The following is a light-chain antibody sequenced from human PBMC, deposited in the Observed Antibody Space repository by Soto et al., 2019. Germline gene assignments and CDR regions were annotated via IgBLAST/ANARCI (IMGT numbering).Light chain of an antibody. CDR2: GAS. CDR3: QQYNQWPLT. Sequence: ETVMTQSPATLSVSPGERATLSCRAGQSVNSHLAWYQQKPGQAPRLLIRGASARATGIPARFSGSGSGTEFTLTISSLQSEDFAVYYCQQYNQWPLTFGGGTKVEI. J-gene: IGKJ4*01. CDR1: QSVNSH. V-gene: IGKV3-15*01.